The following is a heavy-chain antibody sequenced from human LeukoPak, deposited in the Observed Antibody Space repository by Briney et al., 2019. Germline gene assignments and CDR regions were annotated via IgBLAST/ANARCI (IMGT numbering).Heavy chain of an antibody. Sequence: SETLSLTCAVYGGSFSGYYWSWIRQPPGKGLEWIGEINHSGSTNYNPSLKSRVTISVDTSKNQFSLKLSSVTAADTAVYYCARGGRDFWSGYYSRYGMDVWGQGTTVTVSS. CDR1: GGSFSGYY. CDR2: INHSGST. V-gene: IGHV4-34*01. D-gene: IGHD3-3*01. J-gene: IGHJ6*02. CDR3: ARGGRDFWSGYYSRYGMDV.